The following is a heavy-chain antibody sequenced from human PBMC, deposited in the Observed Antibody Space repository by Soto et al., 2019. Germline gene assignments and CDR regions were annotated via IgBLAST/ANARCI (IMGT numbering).Heavy chain of an antibody. V-gene: IGHV4-4*07. D-gene: IGHD3-3*01. Sequence: QVQLPESGTGLVEPSETLSLTCTVSGGDISTYYWTWLRQRAGKGLEWIGRIYSSGSTKYNPSLYSRVSLPLDTSKTHLSLRLSSITASYTTPYYCARGQRFPVWFDPSGQGTIATVSS. CDR2: IYSSGST. CDR1: GGDISTYY. CDR3: ARGQRFPVWFDP. J-gene: IGHJ5*02.